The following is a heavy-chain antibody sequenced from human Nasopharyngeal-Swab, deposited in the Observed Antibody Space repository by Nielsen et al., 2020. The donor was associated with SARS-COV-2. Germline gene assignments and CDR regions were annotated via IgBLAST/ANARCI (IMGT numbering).Heavy chain of an antibody. CDR1: GYTFTNYA. V-gene: IGHV1-3*01. CDR2: INAGNGNT. Sequence: ASVKVSCKASGYTFTNYAMHWVRQAPGQRLEWMGWINAGNGNTKYSQKFKGRVTITRDTSASTAYMELSSLRSEDTAVYYCARGKRIAVAGNDVPRQQYYFDYWGQGTLVTVSS. CDR3: ARGKRIAVAGNDVPRQQYYFDY. D-gene: IGHD6-19*01. J-gene: IGHJ4*02.